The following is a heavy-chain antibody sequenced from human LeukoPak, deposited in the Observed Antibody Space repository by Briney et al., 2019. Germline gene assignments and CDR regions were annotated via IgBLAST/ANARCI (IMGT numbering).Heavy chain of an antibody. CDR3: ARERRVPDYYYGMDV. V-gene: IGHV4-59*01. D-gene: IGHD1-1*01. CDR2: IYYSGST. Sequence: SETLSLNCTVSSGSISSYYWSWIRQPPGKGLGWIGYIYYSGSTNYNPSLKSRVTISVDTSKNQFSLKLSSVTAADTAVYYCARERRVPDYYYGMDVWGKGTTVTVSS. CDR1: SGSISSYY. J-gene: IGHJ6*04.